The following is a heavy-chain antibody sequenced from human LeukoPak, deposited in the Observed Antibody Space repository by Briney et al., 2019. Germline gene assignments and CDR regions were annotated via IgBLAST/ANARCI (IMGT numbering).Heavy chain of an antibody. V-gene: IGHV3-23*01. D-gene: IGHD6-13*01. CDR2: ISGSGGST. J-gene: IGHJ4*02. CDR3: AKDLRVSVAAAGTG. Sequence: PGGSLRLSCAASGFTFSSYAISWVRQAPGKGLEWVSAISGSGGSTYYADSVKGRFTISRDNSKNTLYLQMNSLRAEDTAVYYCAKDLRVSVAAAGTGWGQGTLVTVSS. CDR1: GFTFSSYA.